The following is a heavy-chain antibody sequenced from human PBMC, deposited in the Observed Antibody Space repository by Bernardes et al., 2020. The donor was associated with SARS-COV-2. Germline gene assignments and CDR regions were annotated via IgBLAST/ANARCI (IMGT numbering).Heavy chain of an antibody. CDR1: GFIFSTYF. V-gene: IGHV3-23*01. Sequence: GGSLRLSCAASGFIFSTYFMTWVRQAPGKGLEWVSAISGSGSTTFYVDSVKGRFTISRDNSKKTLYMQMNSLRVEDTAVYYCAKAYGYGSGTYYPSGGVDVWGQGTTVTVSS. CDR3: AKAYGYGSGTYYPSGGVDV. D-gene: IGHD3-10*01. J-gene: IGHJ6*02. CDR2: ISGSGSTT.